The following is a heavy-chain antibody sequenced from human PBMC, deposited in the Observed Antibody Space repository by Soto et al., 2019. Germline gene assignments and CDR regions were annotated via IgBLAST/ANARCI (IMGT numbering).Heavy chain of an antibody. V-gene: IGHV4-34*01. J-gene: IGHJ5*02. CDR3: ARLFGRPLGLVYVASWFDP. Sequence: SETLSLTCAVYGGSFSGYYWSWIRQSPGKGLEWIGEINQSGSTNYNPSLKSRVTVSVDASKNQFSLKLSSVTAADTAVYYCARLFGRPLGLVYVASWFDPWGQGTPVTVSS. CDR1: GGSFSGYY. D-gene: IGHD3-16*01. CDR2: INQSGST.